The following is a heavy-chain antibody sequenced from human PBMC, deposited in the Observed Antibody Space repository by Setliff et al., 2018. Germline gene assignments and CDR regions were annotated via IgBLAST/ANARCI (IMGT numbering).Heavy chain of an antibody. CDR2: IKQDGSEK. CDR3: ARDGGEY. Sequence: AGGSLRLSCAASGFTFSSYAMSWVRQAPGKGLEWVANIKQDGSEKYYVDSVKGRFTISRDNAKNSLYLQMNSLRAEDTAVYYCARDGGEYWGQGTLVTVSS. CDR1: GFTFSSYA. V-gene: IGHV3-7*01. D-gene: IGHD3-16*01. J-gene: IGHJ4*02.